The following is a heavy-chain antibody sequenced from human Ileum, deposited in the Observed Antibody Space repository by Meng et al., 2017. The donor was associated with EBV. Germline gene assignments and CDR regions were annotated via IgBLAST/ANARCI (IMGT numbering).Heavy chain of an antibody. D-gene: IGHD2-21*02. CDR2: THSSGTT. CDR3: ASGVDYYSGY. J-gene: IGHJ4*02. V-gene: IGHV4-4*02. Sequence: QGRLQDSGPGLVKPSGTLSLTCAVSGGSINTDYWRCWVRPPPEEGLELVGITHSSGTTYNTASLRRGVDMVIAYSKHHFSLIRRLATAATTAVYYSASGVDYYSGYWGQGSLVTVSS. CDR1: GGSINTDYW.